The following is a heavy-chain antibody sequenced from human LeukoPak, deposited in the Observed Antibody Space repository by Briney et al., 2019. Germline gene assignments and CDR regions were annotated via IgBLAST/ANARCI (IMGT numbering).Heavy chain of an antibody. CDR1: GGSFSGYY. J-gene: IGHJ3*02. CDR2: INHSGST. D-gene: IGHD2-15*01. V-gene: IGHV4-34*01. Sequence: AETLSLTCAVYGGSFSGYYWSWIRQPPGKGLEWIGEINHSGSTNYNSSLKSRVTISVDTSKNQFSLKLSSVTAADTAVYYCARGLSECSGGSCYAFDIWGQGTMVTVSS. CDR3: ARGLSECSGGSCYAFDI.